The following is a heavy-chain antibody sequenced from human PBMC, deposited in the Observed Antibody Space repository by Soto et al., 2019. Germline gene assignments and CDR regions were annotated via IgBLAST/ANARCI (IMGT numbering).Heavy chain of an antibody. V-gene: IGHV4-59*05. J-gene: IGHJ5*02. CDR1: GGSISSYY. CDR3: ARQSVYCSGTSCPEFDP. D-gene: IGHD2-2*01. CDR2: SYYTGST. Sequence: TLSLTCTVSGGSISSYYWSWIRQPPGKGLEWIGSSYYTGSTYYNPSLKSRVTISVDTSKSQFSLKLSSLTAADTAVYYCARQSVYCSGTSCPEFDPWGQGTLVTVSS.